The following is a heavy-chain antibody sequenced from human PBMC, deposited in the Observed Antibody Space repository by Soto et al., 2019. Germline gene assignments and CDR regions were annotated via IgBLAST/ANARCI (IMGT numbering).Heavy chain of an antibody. D-gene: IGHD4-17*01. CDR1: GGSISSYY. J-gene: IGHJ4*02. CDR2: IYYNGGST. CDR3: ARRYGDYFDY. V-gene: IGHV4-59*08. Sequence: PSETLSLTCTVSGGSISSYYWSWIRQPPGKGLEWIGYIYYNGGSTNYNPSLKSRVTISVDTSKNQFSLKLSPVTAADTAVYYCARRYGDYFDYWGQGTLVTVSS.